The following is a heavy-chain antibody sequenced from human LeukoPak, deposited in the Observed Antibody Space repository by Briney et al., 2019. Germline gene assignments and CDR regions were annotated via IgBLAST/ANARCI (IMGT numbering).Heavy chain of an antibody. J-gene: IGHJ4*02. CDR1: GYTFTSYA. V-gene: IGHV1-3*01. D-gene: IGHD5-18*01. CDR3: ARTTGYSYTTLGPQGFDY. CDR2: INAGNGNT. Sequence: ASVKVSCKASGYTFTSYAMHWVRQAPGQRLEWMGWINAGNGNTKYSQKFQGRVTITADKSTSTAYMELSSLRSEDTAVYYCARTTGYSYTTLGPQGFDYWGQGTLVTVSS.